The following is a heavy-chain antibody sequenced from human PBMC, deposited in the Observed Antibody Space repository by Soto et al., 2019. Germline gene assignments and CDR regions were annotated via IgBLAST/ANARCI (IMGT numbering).Heavy chain of an antibody. CDR2: FYGGGST. Sequence: EVQLVASGGGLVQPGGSLRLSCAASGFTVSSNYMSWVRQAPGMGLEWVSVFYGGGSTFYADSVKGRFTISRDNSKNTLYLQMNSLSAEDTAVYYCAKAGYRGAFDIWGQGTMVTVSS. CDR3: AKAGYRGAFDI. CDR1: GFTVSSNY. J-gene: IGHJ3*02. V-gene: IGHV3-66*01. D-gene: IGHD6-13*01.